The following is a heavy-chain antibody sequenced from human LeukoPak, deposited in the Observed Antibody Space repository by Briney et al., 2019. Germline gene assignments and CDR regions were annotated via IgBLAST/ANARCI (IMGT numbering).Heavy chain of an antibody. D-gene: IGHD3-16*01. CDR2: IYYSGST. CDR1: GGSISSYH. Sequence: SETLSLTCTVSGGSISSYHWSWLRQPPGKGLEWIGYIYYSGSTNYNPSLKSRVTISVDTSKNQFSLKLSSVTAADTAVYYCARVTAEDYFDYWGQGTLVTVSS. CDR3: ARVTAEDYFDY. J-gene: IGHJ4*02. V-gene: IGHV4-59*01.